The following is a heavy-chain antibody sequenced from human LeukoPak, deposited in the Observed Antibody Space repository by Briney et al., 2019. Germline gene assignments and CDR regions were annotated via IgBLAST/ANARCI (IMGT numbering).Heavy chain of an antibody. CDR2: IFYSGGS. Sequence: PSGTLSLTCTVSGGSISSYYWTWIRQPPGKGLEWIGYIFYSGGSNYNPSLKSRVTISVDTSKNHFSLKLSSVTAADTAVYYCARLGSTFDTWGQGTMVTVSS. J-gene: IGHJ3*02. D-gene: IGHD2-2*01. CDR1: GGSISSYY. CDR3: ARLGSTFDT. V-gene: IGHV4-59*08.